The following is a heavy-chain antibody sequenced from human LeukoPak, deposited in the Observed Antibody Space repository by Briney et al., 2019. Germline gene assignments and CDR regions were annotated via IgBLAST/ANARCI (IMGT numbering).Heavy chain of an antibody. CDR2: INPNSGRT. J-gene: IGHJ6*03. Sequence: ASVKVSCKASGYTFTGYYMHWVRQAPGQGLEWMGRINPNSGRTNYAQKFQGRVTMTRDTSISTAYMELSRLRSDDTAVYYCARGRVYYYYYMDVWGKGTTVTVSS. CDR3: ARGRVYYYYYMDV. V-gene: IGHV1-2*06. CDR1: GYTFTGYY.